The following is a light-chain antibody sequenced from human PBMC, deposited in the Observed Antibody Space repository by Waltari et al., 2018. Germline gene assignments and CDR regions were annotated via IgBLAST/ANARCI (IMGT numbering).Light chain of an antibody. Sequence: QSVLTQPPSASGTPGQRVTISCSGTSSNIGRNSVNWYQQLPGMAPKLIIYSSRPWPPGVPDRLSSSKSGTSATLAISGPQSEDEADYDCASWDDSLTLGVFGGGTKLTVL. CDR3: ASWDDSLTLGV. CDR2: SSR. J-gene: IGLJ3*02. V-gene: IGLV1-44*01. CDR1: SSNIGRNS.